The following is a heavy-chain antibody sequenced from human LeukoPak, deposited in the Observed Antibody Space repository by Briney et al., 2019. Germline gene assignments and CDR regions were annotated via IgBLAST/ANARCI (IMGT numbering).Heavy chain of an antibody. Sequence: TGGSLRLSCAASGFTFSSYWMHWVRQAPGKGLVWVSRINSDGSSTRYADSVKGRFTIFRDNAKNTLYLQMNSLRAEDTAVYYCASGRSSYFDYWGQGTLVTVSS. D-gene: IGHD1-14*01. V-gene: IGHV3-74*01. J-gene: IGHJ4*02. CDR3: ASGRSSYFDY. CDR1: GFTFSSYW. CDR2: INSDGSST.